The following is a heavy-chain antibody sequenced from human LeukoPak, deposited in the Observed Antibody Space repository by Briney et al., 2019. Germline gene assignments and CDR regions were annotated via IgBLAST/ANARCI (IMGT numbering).Heavy chain of an antibody. J-gene: IGHJ6*02. CDR1: GYTFTSYD. V-gene: IGHV1-8*01. D-gene: IGHD3-10*01. Sequence: ASVKVSCKASGYTFTSYDINWGRQAPGHGLEWMGWMNPNSGNTGYAQKFQSRVTMTRNTSISTAYMELSSLRSEDTAVYYCAREVTMVRRPVGMDVWGQGTTVTVSS. CDR3: AREVTMVRRPVGMDV. CDR2: MNPNSGNT.